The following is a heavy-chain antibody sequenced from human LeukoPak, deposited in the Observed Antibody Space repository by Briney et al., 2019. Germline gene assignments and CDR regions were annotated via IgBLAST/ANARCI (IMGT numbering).Heavy chain of an antibody. D-gene: IGHD3-10*01. V-gene: IGHV3-7*01. CDR2: IKQDGSEK. CDR1: GFTFSSYW. J-gene: IGHJ4*02. Sequence: GGSLRLSCAASGFTFSSYWMSWVRQAPGKGLEWVANIKQDGSEKYYVDSVKGRFTISRDNAKNSLYLQMNSLRAEDTAVYYCARDRYYYGSGGAFDYWGQGTLVTVSS. CDR3: ARDRYYYGSGGAFDY.